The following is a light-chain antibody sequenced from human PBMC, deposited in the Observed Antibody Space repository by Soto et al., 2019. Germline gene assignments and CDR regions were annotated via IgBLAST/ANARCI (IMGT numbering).Light chain of an antibody. V-gene: IGKV1-27*01. CDR2: AAS. CDR3: QKYDSAPFT. J-gene: IGKJ3*01. Sequence: DIHLTQSPSSLSASVGDTVTFKCRASQAIDNYLAWYQQKPGKVPKLLIFAASVLQSGVPSRFSGSGSGTDFTLSISTLQPEDVATYYCQKYDSAPFTFGSGTSVDI. CDR1: QAIDNY.